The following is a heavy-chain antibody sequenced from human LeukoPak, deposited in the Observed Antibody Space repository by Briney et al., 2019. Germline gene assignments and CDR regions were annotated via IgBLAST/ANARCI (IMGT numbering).Heavy chain of an antibody. CDR1: GFTSSSYA. Sequence: GGSLRPSCAASGFTSSSYAMSWVRHAPGKGLEWVSAISGSGGSTYYADSVKGRFTISRDNSKNTLYLQMNSLRAEDTAVYYCAKSPSGWMIIDYWGQGTLVTVSS. CDR2: ISGSGGST. CDR3: AKSPSGWMIIDY. D-gene: IGHD6-19*01. J-gene: IGHJ4*02. V-gene: IGHV3-23*01.